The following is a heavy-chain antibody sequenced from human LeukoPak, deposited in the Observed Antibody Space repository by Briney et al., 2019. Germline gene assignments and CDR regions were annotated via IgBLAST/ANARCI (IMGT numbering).Heavy chain of an antibody. CDR1: GCIFSEAS. D-gene: IGHD2-15*01. J-gene: IGHJ4*02. V-gene: IGHV3-15*01. Sequence: GGSLRLSCAASGCIFSEASMSWVRQAPGKGLEWVGRIKRAGTTDHAAPVKGRFTISRDDSRNTVYLQMNSLKTEDTAVYYCTTGGCSGGGSYSLGYWGQGTLVTVST. CDR2: IKRAGTT. CDR3: TTGGCSGGGSYSLGY.